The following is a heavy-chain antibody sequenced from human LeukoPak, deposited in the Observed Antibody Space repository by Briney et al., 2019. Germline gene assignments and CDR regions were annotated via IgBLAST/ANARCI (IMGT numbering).Heavy chain of an antibody. CDR1: GGTFSSYA. V-gene: IGHV1-69*13. CDR2: IIPIFGTA. Sequence: ASVKVSCKASGGTFSSYAISWVRQAPGQGLEWMGGIIPIFGTANYAQKFQGRVTITADESTSTAYMGLSSLRSEDTAVYYCARDRTDNIVVVPAAYWGQGTLVTVSS. D-gene: IGHD2-2*01. J-gene: IGHJ4*02. CDR3: ARDRTDNIVVVPAAY.